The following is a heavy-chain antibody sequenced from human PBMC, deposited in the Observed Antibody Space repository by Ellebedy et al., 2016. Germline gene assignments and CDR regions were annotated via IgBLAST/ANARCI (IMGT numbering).Heavy chain of an antibody. CDR1: GFTFSSYA. D-gene: IGHD3-10*01. Sequence: GESLKISXAASGFTFSSYAMHWVRQAPGKGLEWVAVISYDGSNKYYADSVKGRFTISRDNSKNTLYLQMNSLRAEDTAVYYCARDGKYYAGPEVAFDIWGQGTMVTVSS. J-gene: IGHJ3*02. CDR2: ISYDGSNK. CDR3: ARDGKYYAGPEVAFDI. V-gene: IGHV3-30*04.